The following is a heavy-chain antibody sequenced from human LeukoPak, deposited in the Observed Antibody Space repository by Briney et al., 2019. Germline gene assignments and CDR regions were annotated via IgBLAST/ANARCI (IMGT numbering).Heavy chain of an antibody. D-gene: IGHD2-2*01. V-gene: IGHV5-10-1*01. CDR1: GYSCTSYW. Sequence: GESLKISCKGSGYSCTSYWISWVRQMPGKGLEWMGRIDPSDSYTNYSPSFQGHVTISADKSISTAYLQWSSLKASDTALYYCARDIVVVPAANFSGSYYYYGMDVWGHGTTVTASS. CDR3: ARDIVVVPAANFSGSYYYYGMDV. J-gene: IGHJ6*02. CDR2: IDPSDSYT.